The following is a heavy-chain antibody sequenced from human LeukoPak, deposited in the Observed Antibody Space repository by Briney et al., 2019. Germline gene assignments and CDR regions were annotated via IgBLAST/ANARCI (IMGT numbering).Heavy chain of an antibody. D-gene: IGHD3-22*01. V-gene: IGHV4-4*09. CDR2: IYTSGST. CDR1: GGSISSYY. Sequence: SETLSLTCTVSGGSISSYYWSWIRQPPGKGLEWIGYIYTSGSTNYNPSLKSRVTISVDTSKNQFSLKLSSVTAADTAVYYCARHADYYDSSGDNSFDYWGQGTLVTVSS. CDR3: ARHADYYDSSGDNSFDY. J-gene: IGHJ4*02.